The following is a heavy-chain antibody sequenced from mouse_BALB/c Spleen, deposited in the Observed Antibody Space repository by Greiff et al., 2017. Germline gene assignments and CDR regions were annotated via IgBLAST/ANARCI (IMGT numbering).Heavy chain of an antibody. CDR1: GFTFSSFG. Sequence: EVQLVESGGGLVQPGGSRKLSCAASGFTFSSFGMHWVRQAPEKGLEWVAYISSGSSTIYYADTVKGRFTISRDNPKNTLFLQMTSLRSEDTAMYYCARYGSHYYAMDYWGQGTSVTVSS. J-gene: IGHJ4*01. V-gene: IGHV5-17*02. CDR2: ISSGSSTI. CDR3: ARYGSHYYAMDY. D-gene: IGHD2-2*01.